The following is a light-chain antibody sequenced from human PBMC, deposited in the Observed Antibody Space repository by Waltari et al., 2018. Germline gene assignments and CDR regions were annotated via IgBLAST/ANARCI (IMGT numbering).Light chain of an antibody. Sequence: SYVLTQPPSVSVAPGQTARLSCGGNNIGTNSVHWYQQKPGQAPVFVIYYDRDRASGIPERFSGSNSGNTATLTISRVEAGDEADYFCQVWDFTSDHVVFGGGTKLTVL. V-gene: IGLV3-21*04. CDR3: QVWDFTSDHVV. J-gene: IGLJ2*01. CDR1: NIGTNS. CDR2: YDR.